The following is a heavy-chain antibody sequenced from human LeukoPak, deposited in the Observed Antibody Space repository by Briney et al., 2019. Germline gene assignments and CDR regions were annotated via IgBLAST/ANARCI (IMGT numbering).Heavy chain of an antibody. Sequence: SVKVSCKASGGTFSSYTISWVRQAPGQGLEWMERIIPILGIANYAQKFQGRVTITADKSTSTAYMELSSLRSEDTAVYYCASGWLQSHDAFDTWGQGTMVTVSP. CDR1: GGTFSSYT. CDR3: ASGWLQSHDAFDT. CDR2: IIPILGIA. V-gene: IGHV1-69*02. D-gene: IGHD5-24*01. J-gene: IGHJ3*02.